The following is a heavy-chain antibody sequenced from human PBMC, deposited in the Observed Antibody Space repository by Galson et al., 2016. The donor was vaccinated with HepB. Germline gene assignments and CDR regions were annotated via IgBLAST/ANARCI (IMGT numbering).Heavy chain of an antibody. CDR1: GFTFSQYG. J-gene: IGHJ4*02. D-gene: IGHD1-20*01. V-gene: IGHV3-33*07. Sequence: SLRLSCAASGFTFSQYGMYWVRQAPGKGLEWVAAINKDGSKLYYEESAKGRFTISRDNSRNTLYLQVDSLRAEDAAMYYCARNNWICGAPRCSAQDYWGQGTLVIVSS. CDR2: INKDGSKL. CDR3: ARNNWICGAPRCSAQDY.